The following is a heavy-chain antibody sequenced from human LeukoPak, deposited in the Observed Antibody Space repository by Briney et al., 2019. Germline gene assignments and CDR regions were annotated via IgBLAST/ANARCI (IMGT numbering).Heavy chain of an antibody. J-gene: IGHJ4*02. CDR1: GFTFSSYE. CDR3: ARGQWLVMTE. D-gene: IGHD6-19*01. CDR2: ISSSGSTI. V-gene: IGHV3-48*03. Sequence: PGGSLRLSCAASGFTFSSYEMNWVRQAPGKGLEWVSYISSSGSTIYYADSVKGRFTISRDNAKNSLYLQMNSLRAEDTAVYYCARGQWLVMTEWGQGTLVNVSS.